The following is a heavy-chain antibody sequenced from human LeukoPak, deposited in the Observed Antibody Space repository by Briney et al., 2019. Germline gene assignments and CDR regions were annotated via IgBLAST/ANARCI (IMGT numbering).Heavy chain of an antibody. CDR1: GGSISSYY. D-gene: IGHD3-22*01. Sequence: SETLSLTCTVSGGSISSYYWSWIRQPPVKGLEWIAYISDIGSTNYNPSLKSRVTISLDTSKNQFSLKLSSVTAADTAVYYCARGGYYHDSSDWGQGTLVTVSS. CDR3: ARGGYYHDSSD. CDR2: ISDIGST. J-gene: IGHJ4*02. V-gene: IGHV4-59*12.